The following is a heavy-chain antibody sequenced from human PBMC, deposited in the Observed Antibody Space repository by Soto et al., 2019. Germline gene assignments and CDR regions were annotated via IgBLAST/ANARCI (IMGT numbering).Heavy chain of an antibody. V-gene: IGHV1-69*01. Sequence: GASGRVSCRPLGSTLPGMVIAWVRRAPGQGLEWMGGIIPIFGTANYAQKFQGRVTITADESTSTAYMELSSLRSEDTAVYYCARDGDGYYYYGMDVWGQGTTVTVSS. CDR1: GSTLPGMV. D-gene: IGHD3-10*01. J-gene: IGHJ6*02. CDR2: IIPIFGTA. CDR3: ARDGDGYYYYGMDV.